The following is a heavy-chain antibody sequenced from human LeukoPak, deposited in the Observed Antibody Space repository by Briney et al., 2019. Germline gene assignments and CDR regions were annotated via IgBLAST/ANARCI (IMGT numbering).Heavy chain of an antibody. D-gene: IGHD4-11*01. CDR3: AKGNYGYYFDY. CDR2: ISGSGGNT. Sequence: PGGSLRLSCAASGFTFSSYAMSWVRQAPGKGLGWVSAISGSGGNTYYADSVNGRFTIPSDNSKNTLYLQMNSLRAEDTSIYYCAKGNYGYYFDYWGQGTLVTVSS. CDR1: GFTFSSYA. V-gene: IGHV3-23*01. J-gene: IGHJ4*02.